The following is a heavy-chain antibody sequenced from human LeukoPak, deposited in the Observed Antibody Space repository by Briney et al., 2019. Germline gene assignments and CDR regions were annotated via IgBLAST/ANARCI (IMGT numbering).Heavy chain of an antibody. D-gene: IGHD2-21*01. CDR2: ISGTGGAT. CDR3: VKDPRDTYGTNWFVS. Sequence: GGSLRLSCVASGFSFGHYAMSWVRQAPGKGLQWVSQISGTGGATWYAGFARDRFTISRDNSKKTLYLQMSGLRVEDTAMYYCVKDPRDTYGTNWFVSWGQGTLLIVSS. V-gene: IGHV3-23*01. CDR1: GFSFGHYA. J-gene: IGHJ5*01.